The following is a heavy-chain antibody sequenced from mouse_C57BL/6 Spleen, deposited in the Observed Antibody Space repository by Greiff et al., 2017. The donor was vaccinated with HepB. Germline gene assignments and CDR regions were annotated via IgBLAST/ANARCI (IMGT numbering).Heavy chain of an antibody. V-gene: IGHV3-6*01. CDR3: ARDRGYSNYGAMDY. J-gene: IGHJ4*01. CDR2: ISYDGSN. CDR1: GYSITSGYY. D-gene: IGHD2-5*01. Sequence: EVKLQESGPGLVKPSQSLSLTCSVTGYSITSGYYWNWIRQFPGNKLEWMGYISYDGSNNYNPSLKNRISITRDTSKNQFFLKLNSVTTEDTATYYCARDRGYSNYGAMDYWGQGTSVTVSS.